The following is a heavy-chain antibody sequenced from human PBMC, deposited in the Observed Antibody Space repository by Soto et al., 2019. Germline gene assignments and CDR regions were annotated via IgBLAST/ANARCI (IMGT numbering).Heavy chain of an antibody. CDR2: ISAYNGNT. V-gene: IGHV1-18*04. Sequence: SCKASGYTFTSYGISWVRQAPGQGLEWMGWISAYNGNTNYAQKLQGRVTMTTDTSTSTAYMELRSLRSDDTAVYYCARTRGVVTAILDAFDIWGQGTMVTVSS. D-gene: IGHD2-21*02. CDR3: ARTRGVVTAILDAFDI. CDR1: GYTFTSYG. J-gene: IGHJ3*02.